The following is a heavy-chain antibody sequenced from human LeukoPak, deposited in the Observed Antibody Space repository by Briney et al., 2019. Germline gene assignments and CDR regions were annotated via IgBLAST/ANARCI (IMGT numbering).Heavy chain of an antibody. CDR2: IGIAGDI. J-gene: IGHJ3*01. V-gene: IGHV3-13*01. CDR1: GFTLSNYD. CDR3: ARGDGRGAFDL. D-gene: IGHD5-24*01. Sequence: GGSLRLSCAASGFTLSNYDMHWVRQATGESLEWVSVIGIAGDIYYPGPVKGRFTISREKAKNSFYLQMNSLRAGDTAVYYCARGDGRGAFDLWGQGTVVTVS.